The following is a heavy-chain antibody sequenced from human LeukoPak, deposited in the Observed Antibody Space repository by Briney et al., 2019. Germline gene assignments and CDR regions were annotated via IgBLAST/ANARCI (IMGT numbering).Heavy chain of an antibody. CDR1: GITFSSYS. CDR3: ARGCGSLSLGY. CDR2: ISGSSSAI. Sequence: SGGSLRLSCAASGITFSSYSMNWVRQAPGKGLEWVSYISGSSSAIHYADSVKGRFTISRDNANNSLYLQMNSLRAEDTAVYYCARGCGSLSLGYWGQGTLVAVSS. D-gene: IGHD1-26*01. J-gene: IGHJ4*02. V-gene: IGHV3-48*04.